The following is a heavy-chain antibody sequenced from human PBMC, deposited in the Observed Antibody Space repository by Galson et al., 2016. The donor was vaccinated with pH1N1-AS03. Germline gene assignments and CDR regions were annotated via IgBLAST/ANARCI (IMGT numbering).Heavy chain of an antibody. CDR3: AREVLVPSSPNYFDL. CDR1: GASISSSDYY. CDR2: FWYNGDTYT. D-gene: IGHD1-26*01. Sequence: TLSLTCTVPGASISSSDYYWGWVRQLPGKGLEWVGPFWYNGDTYTFYNPSLKSRVTISADMSNNQVSLNVTSVTAADTAIYYCAREVLVPSSPNYFDLWGQGSRVTVSS. V-gene: IGHV4-39*02. J-gene: IGHJ4*02.